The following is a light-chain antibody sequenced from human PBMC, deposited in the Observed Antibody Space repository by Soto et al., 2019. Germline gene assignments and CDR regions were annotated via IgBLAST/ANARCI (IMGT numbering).Light chain of an antibody. CDR1: QSVSSN. CDR2: GAS. V-gene: IGKV3-15*01. CDR3: QQYNSWPPWT. Sequence: EIVMTQSPATLSVSPGERATLSCRASQSVSSNFAWSQQKPGQAPRLLIYGASTSATGIPARFSGSGSGTEFTLTISSLQSEDFAVYYCQQYNSWPPWTCGQGTKVDIK. J-gene: IGKJ1*01.